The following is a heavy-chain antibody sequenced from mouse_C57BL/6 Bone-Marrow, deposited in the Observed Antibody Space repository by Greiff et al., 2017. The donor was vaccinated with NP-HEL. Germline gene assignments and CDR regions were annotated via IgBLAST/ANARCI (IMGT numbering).Heavy chain of an antibody. CDR1: GFNIKDDY. Sequence: EVQLQQSGAELVRPGASVKLSCTASGFNIKDDYMHWVKQRPEQGLEWIGWIDPADGDTAYASKFQGKATITADTSSSTAYLQLSSLTSEDTAVYYCTTWGYDSKFAYWGQGTLVTVSA. CDR2: IDPADGDT. D-gene: IGHD2-5*01. CDR3: TTWGYDSKFAY. V-gene: IGHV14-4*01. J-gene: IGHJ3*01.